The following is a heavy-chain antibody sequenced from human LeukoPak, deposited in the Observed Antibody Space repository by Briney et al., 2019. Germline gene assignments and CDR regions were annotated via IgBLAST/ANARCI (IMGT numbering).Heavy chain of an antibody. J-gene: IGHJ6*04. D-gene: IGHD1-14*01. V-gene: IGHV4-34*01. Sequence: PSETLSLTCAVYGGSFSAYHWSWIRQPPGRGLEWIGEINHSGSTNYNPSLKSRVTISVDTFKNQFSLKLSSVTAADTAVYYCARGGNLFPLDVWGKGTTVTVSS. CDR1: GGSFSAYH. CDR2: INHSGST. CDR3: ARGGNLFPLDV.